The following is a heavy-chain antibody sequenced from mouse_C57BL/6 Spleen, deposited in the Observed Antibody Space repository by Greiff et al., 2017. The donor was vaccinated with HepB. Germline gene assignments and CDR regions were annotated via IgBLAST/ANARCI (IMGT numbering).Heavy chain of an antibody. Sequence: QVHVKQPGAELVKPGASVKMSCKASGYTFTSYWITWVKQRPGQGLEWIGDIYPGSGSTNYNEKFKSKATLTVDTSSSTAYMQLSSLTSEDSAVYYCAKEETRQLRPYYFDYWGQGTTLTVSS. CDR1: GYTFTSYW. D-gene: IGHD3-2*02. CDR3: AKEETRQLRPYYFDY. V-gene: IGHV1-55*01. CDR2: IYPGSGST. J-gene: IGHJ2*01.